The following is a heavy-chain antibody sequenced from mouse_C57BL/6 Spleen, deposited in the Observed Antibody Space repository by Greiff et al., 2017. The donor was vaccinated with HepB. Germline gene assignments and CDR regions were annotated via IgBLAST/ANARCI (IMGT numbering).Heavy chain of an antibody. CDR1: GFSFNTYA. D-gene: IGHD2-4*01. CDR3: VTLYYDYAGDAMDY. Sequence: EVKLMESGGGLVQPKGSLKLSCAASGFSFNTYAMNWVRQAPGKGLEWVARIRSKSNNYATYYADSVKDRFTISRDDSESMLYLQMNNLKTEDTAMYYCVTLYYDYAGDAMDYWGQGTSVTVSS. V-gene: IGHV10-1*01. CDR2: IRSKSNNYAT. J-gene: IGHJ4*01.